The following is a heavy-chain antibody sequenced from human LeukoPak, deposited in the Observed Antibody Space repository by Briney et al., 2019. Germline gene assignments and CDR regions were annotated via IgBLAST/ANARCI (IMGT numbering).Heavy chain of an antibody. V-gene: IGHV3-23*01. J-gene: IGHJ4*02. Sequence: GGSLRLSCAVSGLTLSNYGMSWVRQAPGKGLEWVAGISDRGSRTNYADSVKGRFTISTDHPKNTLYLQMNSLRAEDTAVYFCAKRGVVIRVILVGFHKEAYYFDSWGQGALVTVSS. CDR2: ISDRGSRT. D-gene: IGHD3-22*01. CDR1: GLTLSNYG. CDR3: AKRGVVIRVILVGFHKEAYYFDS.